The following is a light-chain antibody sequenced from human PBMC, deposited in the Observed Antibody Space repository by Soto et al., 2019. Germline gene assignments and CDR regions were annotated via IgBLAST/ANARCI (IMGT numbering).Light chain of an antibody. CDR1: SDDIGRYNH. CDR3: ASYRTINTYV. CDR2: EVT. J-gene: IGLJ1*01. Sequence: QSVLTQPASVSGSPGQSITVSCTGTSDDIGRYNHVSWYQQHPGKAPKLMISEVTNRPSGVSNRFSGSKSGNTASLTISRLQAEDEADYYCASYRTINTYVFGTGTKVTGL. V-gene: IGLV2-14*01.